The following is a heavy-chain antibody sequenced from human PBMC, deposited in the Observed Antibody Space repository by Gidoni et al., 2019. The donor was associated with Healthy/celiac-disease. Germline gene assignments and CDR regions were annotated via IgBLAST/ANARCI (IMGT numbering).Heavy chain of an antibody. Sequence: QVTLRESGPALVKPTQTLTLTCTFSGFSLSTSGMCVSWIRQPPGKALEWLARIDWDDDKYYSTSLKTRLTISKDTSKNQVVLTMTNMDPVDTATYYCARIRRNYDFWSGYLDYWGQGTLVTVSS. D-gene: IGHD3-3*01. J-gene: IGHJ4*02. V-gene: IGHV2-70*15. CDR3: ARIRRNYDFWSGYLDY. CDR2: IDWDDDK. CDR1: GFSLSTSGMC.